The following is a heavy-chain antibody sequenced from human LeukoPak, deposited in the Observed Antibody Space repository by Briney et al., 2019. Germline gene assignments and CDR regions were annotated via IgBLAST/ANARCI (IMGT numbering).Heavy chain of an antibody. J-gene: IGHJ5*02. D-gene: IGHD6-19*01. CDR1: GFTFSTYT. Sequence: GGSLRLSCAASGFTFSTYTMNWVRQAPGRSVEWVSCISSSSTTISYADSVKGRFTVSRDNAKNSLYLQMNSLRDEDTAVYYRARVGYSSGWYGWFDPWGQGTLVTVSS. CDR2: ISSSSTTI. CDR3: ARVGYSSGWYGWFDP. V-gene: IGHV3-48*02.